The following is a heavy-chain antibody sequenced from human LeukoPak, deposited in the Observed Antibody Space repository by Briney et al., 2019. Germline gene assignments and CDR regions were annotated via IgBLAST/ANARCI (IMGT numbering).Heavy chain of an antibody. Sequence: GESLKISCKGSGYSFTSYWIGWVRQMPGKGLEWMGIIYPGDSDTRYSPSFQGQVTISADKSISTAYLQWSSLKASDTAMYYCARHPGRSSWYLDYFDYWGQGTLVPVSS. D-gene: IGHD6-13*01. CDR2: IYPGDSDT. CDR3: ARHPGRSSWYLDYFDY. V-gene: IGHV5-51*01. J-gene: IGHJ4*02. CDR1: GYSFTSYW.